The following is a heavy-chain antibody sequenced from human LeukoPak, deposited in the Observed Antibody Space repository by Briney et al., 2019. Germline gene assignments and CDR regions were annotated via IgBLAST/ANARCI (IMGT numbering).Heavy chain of an antibody. CDR1: GVSVNSHY. CDR3: AREDPLTAHFDY. Sequence: TSETLSLTCSVSGVSVNSHYWSWVRQPPEKGLEWIVYIHYSGATNYNPSLKSRVSISIDTPRNQSSLSLSSVTAADTAVYYCAREDPLTAHFDYWGQGTLVTVSP. D-gene: IGHD2-21*02. J-gene: IGHJ4*02. CDR2: IHYSGAT. V-gene: IGHV4-59*02.